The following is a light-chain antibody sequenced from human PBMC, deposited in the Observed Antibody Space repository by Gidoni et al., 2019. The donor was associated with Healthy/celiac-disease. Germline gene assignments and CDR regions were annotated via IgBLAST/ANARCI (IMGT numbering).Light chain of an antibody. V-gene: IGKV3-20*01. CDR3: QQYGSSPFT. CDR1: QSVSSSY. Sequence: LLLTLSPGTLSLSPGDRATLPCRASQSVSSSYLAWYQQKPGQAPRLLIYGASSRATGIPDRFSGSGSGTDFTLTISRLEPEDFAVYYCQQYGSSPFTFGPGTKVDIK. CDR2: GAS. J-gene: IGKJ3*01.